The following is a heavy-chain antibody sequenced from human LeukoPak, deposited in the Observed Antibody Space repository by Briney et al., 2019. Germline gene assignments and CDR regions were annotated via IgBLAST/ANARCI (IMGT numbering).Heavy chain of an antibody. Sequence: NSSETLSLTCTVSGGSISSYYWSWIRQPPGKGLEWIGYIYYSGSTNYNPSLKSRVTISVDTSKNQFSLKLSSVTAADTAVYYCARGDFDWLWAHCYYGMDVWGQGTTVTVSS. V-gene: IGHV4-59*01. CDR3: ARGDFDWLWAHCYYGMDV. CDR1: GGSISSYY. J-gene: IGHJ6*02. CDR2: IYYSGST. D-gene: IGHD3-9*01.